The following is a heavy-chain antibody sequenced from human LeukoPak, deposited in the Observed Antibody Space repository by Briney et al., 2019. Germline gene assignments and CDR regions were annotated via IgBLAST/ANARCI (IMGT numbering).Heavy chain of an antibody. D-gene: IGHD3-22*01. CDR1: GGSISSYY. J-gene: IGHJ3*02. CDR2: IYTSGST. Sequence: SETLSLTCTVSGGSISSYYWSWIRQPAGKGLEWIGRIYTSGSTNYNPSLKSRVTMSVDTSKNQSSLKLSSVTAADTAVYYCARDFLSYYDSSGYYSYDAFDIWGQGTMVTVSS. V-gene: IGHV4-4*07. CDR3: ARDFLSYYDSSGYYSYDAFDI.